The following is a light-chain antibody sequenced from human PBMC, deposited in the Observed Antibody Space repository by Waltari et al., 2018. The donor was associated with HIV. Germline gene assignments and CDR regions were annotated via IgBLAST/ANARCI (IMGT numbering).Light chain of an antibody. CDR2: EVS. J-gene: IGLJ2*01. CDR1: RSDVACHNY. V-gene: IGLV2-8*01. CDR3: SSYAGSNNSVV. Sequence: QSALTQPPSPSGSPGPSVAISCPEPRSDVACHNYVSWYQQHPGKAPKLMIYEVSKRPSGVPDRFSGSKSGNTASLTVSGLQADDEADYYCSSYAGSNNSVVFGGGTKLTVL.